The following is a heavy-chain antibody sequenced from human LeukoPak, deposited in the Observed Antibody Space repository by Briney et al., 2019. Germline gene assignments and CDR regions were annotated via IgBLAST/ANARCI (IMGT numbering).Heavy chain of an antibody. Sequence: ASVKVSCKASGYTFTGYYMHWVRQAPGQGLEWMGWINPNSGGTNYAQKFQGRVTMTRDTSISTAYMELSRLRSDDTAVYYCARDLQGSSGYWSSWFDPWGQGTLVTVSS. J-gene: IGHJ5*02. CDR3: ARDLQGSSGYWSSWFDP. CDR1: GYTFTGYY. V-gene: IGHV1-2*02. CDR2: INPNSGGT. D-gene: IGHD3-22*01.